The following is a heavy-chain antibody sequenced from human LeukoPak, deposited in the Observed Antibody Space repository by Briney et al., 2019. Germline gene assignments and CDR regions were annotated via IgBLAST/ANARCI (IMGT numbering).Heavy chain of an antibody. D-gene: IGHD1-26*01. J-gene: IGHJ3*02. CDR3: ARDGSYTWSPHDAFDI. V-gene: IGHV3-64*01. Sequence: GGSLRLSCAASGFTFSSYAMHWVRQAPGKGLEYVSDISSNGGRTYYANSVKGRFTISRDNSKNTLYLQMNSLRAEDTAVYYCARDGSYTWSPHDAFDIWGQGTMVTVSS. CDR1: GFTFSSYA. CDR2: ISSNGGRT.